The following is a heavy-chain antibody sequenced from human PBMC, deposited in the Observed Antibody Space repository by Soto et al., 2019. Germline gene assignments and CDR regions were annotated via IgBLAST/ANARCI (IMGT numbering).Heavy chain of an antibody. CDR2: IFHSGST. J-gene: IGHJ4*02. Sequence: PSETLSLTCAVSGGSIRSNNWWSWVRQPPGKGLEWIGEIFHSGSTYYNPSLKARVTISVDKSKNQFSLKLSSVTAADTAVYYCARVYSGSYSDYWGQGTLVTFSS. D-gene: IGHD1-26*01. CDR1: GGSIRSNNW. CDR3: ARVYSGSYSDY. V-gene: IGHV4-4*02.